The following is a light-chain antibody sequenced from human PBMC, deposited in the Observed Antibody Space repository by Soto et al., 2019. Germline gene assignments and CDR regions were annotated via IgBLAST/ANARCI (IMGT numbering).Light chain of an antibody. CDR1: QSLLYSDGKTF. CDR3: MQGTHWPLT. CDR2: EVS. V-gene: IGKV2-30*01. J-gene: IGKJ4*01. Sequence: VVMTQSPLSLPVTLGQPASVSCRSSQSLLYSDGKTFLTWFHQRPGQAPRRLIYEVSNRDSGVPDRFSGSGSGTDLTLKISRVEAGDVGLYYCMQGTHWPLTFGGGTKVDIK.